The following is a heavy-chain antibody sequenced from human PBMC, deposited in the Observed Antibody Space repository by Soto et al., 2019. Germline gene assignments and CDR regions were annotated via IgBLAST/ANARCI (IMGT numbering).Heavy chain of an antibody. D-gene: IGHD6-13*01. V-gene: IGHV3-30-3*01. CDR1: GFTFSSYA. CDR3: ARDLVMGSSSWLYYYYDGMDV. Sequence: QVQLVESGGGVVQPGRSLRLSCAASGFTFSSYAMHWVRQAPGKGLEWVAVISYDGSNKYYADSVKGRFTISRDNSKNTVYLQMNSLRAEDTAVYYCARDLVMGSSSWLYYYYDGMDVWGQGTTVTVSS. CDR2: ISYDGSNK. J-gene: IGHJ6*02.